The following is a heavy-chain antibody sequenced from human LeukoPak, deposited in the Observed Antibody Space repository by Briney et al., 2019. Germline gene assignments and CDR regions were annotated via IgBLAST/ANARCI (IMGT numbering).Heavy chain of an antibody. D-gene: IGHD5-12*01. Sequence: GGSLRLSCAASGFTVSSNYMSWVRQAPGKGLEWVSVIYSGGSTYYADSVKGRFTISRDNSKNTLYLQMNSLRAEDTAVYYCAKDGYSGYYYFDYWGQGTLVTVSS. CDR2: IYSGGST. CDR1: GFTVSSNY. V-gene: IGHV3-53*01. J-gene: IGHJ4*02. CDR3: AKDGYSGYYYFDY.